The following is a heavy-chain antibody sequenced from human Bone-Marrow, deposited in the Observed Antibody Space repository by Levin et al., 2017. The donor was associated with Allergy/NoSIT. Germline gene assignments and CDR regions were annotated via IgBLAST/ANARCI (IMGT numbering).Heavy chain of an antibody. V-gene: IGHV3-74*01. Sequence: GSLRLSCAASGFIFSNYWMHWVRQVPGKGLVWVSHITSDGSGISYVDSVKGRFTISRDNAKNTVYLQMSSLREEDTAVYFCVRGAGGLDHWGQGTLVIVSS. CDR1: GFIFSNYW. D-gene: IGHD3-16*01. J-gene: IGHJ4*02. CDR3: VRGAGGLDH. CDR2: ITSDGSGI.